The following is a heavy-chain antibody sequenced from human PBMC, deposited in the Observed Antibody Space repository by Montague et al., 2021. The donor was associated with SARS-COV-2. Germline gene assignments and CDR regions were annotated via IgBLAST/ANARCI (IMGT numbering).Heavy chain of an antibody. D-gene: IGHD2-21*01. CDR3: ARQLPAYCATNKCYPYYLDG. CDR2: ISYTGRT. J-gene: IGHJ4*02. CDR1: GGSISSPDYY. Sequence: SETLSLTCTVSGGSISSPDYYWGWLRQSPGKGLEWIGMISYTGRTYYNPSLRSRVSFSMDTSKDHFSLSLSSVTVADTAVYFCARQLPAYCATNKCYPYYLDGWGQGALVTVSS. V-gene: IGHV4-39*01.